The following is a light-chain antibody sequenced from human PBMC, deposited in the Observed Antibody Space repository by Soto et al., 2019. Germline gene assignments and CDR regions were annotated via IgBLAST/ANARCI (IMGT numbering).Light chain of an antibody. J-gene: IGLJ1*01. CDR2: EVS. Sequence: QSVLTQPASVSGSPGQSLTISCTGTSSDVGGYNYVSWYQQHPGKAPKLMIYEVSNRPSGASNRFSGSKSGNTASLTISGLQAEDEVDYYCSSYTSGSTYVFGTGTKVTVL. CDR1: SSDVGGYNY. CDR3: SSYTSGSTYV. V-gene: IGLV2-14*01.